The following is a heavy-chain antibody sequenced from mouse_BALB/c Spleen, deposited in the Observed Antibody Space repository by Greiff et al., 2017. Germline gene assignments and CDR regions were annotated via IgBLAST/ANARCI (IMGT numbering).Heavy chain of an antibody. J-gene: IGHJ4*01. V-gene: IGHV1-80*01. Sequence: QVQLQQSGAELVRPGSSVKISCKASGYEFSSYWMNWVKQRPGPGLEWIGQIYPGDGDTNYNGKFKGKATLTADKSSITAYMQLSSLTSEDSAVYVCARAGYYYASSYEAMDYWGPGTSVTVAS. CDR2: IYPGDGDT. CDR3: ARAGYYYASSYEAMDY. D-gene: IGHD1-1*01. CDR1: GYEFSSYW.